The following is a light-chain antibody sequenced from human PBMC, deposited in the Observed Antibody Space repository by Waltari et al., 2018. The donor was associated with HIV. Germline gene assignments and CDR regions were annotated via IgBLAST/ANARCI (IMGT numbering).Light chain of an antibody. CDR1: QSVASS. Sequence: EIVMTQSPATLSLSPGERAILSCRASQSVASSLAWYQQKPGQAPRLLIYGAPTRAAGIPGRFSGSGSGTEFTLTISSLQSEDSAIYFCHQYNSWPPRYTFGQGTKLEI. CDR2: GAP. CDR3: HQYNSWPPRYT. J-gene: IGKJ2*01. V-gene: IGKV3-15*01.